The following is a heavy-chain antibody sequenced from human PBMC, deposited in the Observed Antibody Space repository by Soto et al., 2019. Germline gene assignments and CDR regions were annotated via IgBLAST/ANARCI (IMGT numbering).Heavy chain of an antibody. CDR1: GGSFSGYY. V-gene: IGHV4-34*01. Sequence: QVQLQQWGAGLLKPSETLSLTCAVYGGSFSGYYWSWIRQPPGKGLEWIGEINHSGSTTYNPSLKSRVPTSVDTSRNQFSLKLDSVTVADTAVYYFARGRQPPKPCQDYIWGRNSSGKEEYGMDVWGQGTTVTVSS. CDR2: INHSGST. CDR3: ARGRQPPKPCQDYIWGRNSSGKEEYGMDV. J-gene: IGHJ6*02. D-gene: IGHD3-16*01.